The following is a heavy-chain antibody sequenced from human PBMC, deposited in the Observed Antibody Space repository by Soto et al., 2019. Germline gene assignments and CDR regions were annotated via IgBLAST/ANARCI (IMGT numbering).Heavy chain of an antibody. J-gene: IGHJ4*02. CDR3: ARRRGYSYGLFDY. CDR1: GGTFSSYA. Sequence: QVQLVQSGAEVKKPGSSVKVSCKASGGTFSSYAISWVRQAPGQGLERMGGIIPIFGTTNYAQKFQGRVTITADESTSTAYMDLSSLRSEDTAVYYCARRRGYSYGLFDYWGQGTLVTVSS. D-gene: IGHD5-18*01. CDR2: IIPIFGTT. V-gene: IGHV1-69*12.